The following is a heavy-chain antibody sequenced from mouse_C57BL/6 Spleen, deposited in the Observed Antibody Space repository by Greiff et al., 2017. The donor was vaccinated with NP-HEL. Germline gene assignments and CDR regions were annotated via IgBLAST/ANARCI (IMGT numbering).Heavy chain of an antibody. V-gene: IGHV1-19*01. CDR2: INPYNGGT. CDR3: AREVTFFDD. CDR1: GYTFTDYY. Sequence: EVQLQQSGPVLVKPGASVKMSCKASGYTFTDYYMNWVKQSHGKSLEWIGVINPYNGGTSYNQKFKGKATLTVDKSSSTAYMELNSLTSEDSAVYYGAREVTFFDDWGKGTTLTVSS. J-gene: IGHJ2*01. D-gene: IGHD2-12*01.